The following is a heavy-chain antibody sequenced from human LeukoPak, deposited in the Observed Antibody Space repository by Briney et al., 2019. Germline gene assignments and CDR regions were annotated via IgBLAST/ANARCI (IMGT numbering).Heavy chain of an antibody. CDR2: IYYSGST. D-gene: IGHD3-9*01. CDR1: GGSISSRSYY. V-gene: IGHV4-39*07. CDR3: ARGYDILTGSSDDAFDI. J-gene: IGHJ3*02. Sequence: SETLYLTCTVSGGSISSRSYYWGWIRQPPGKGLEWIGNIYYSGSTYYNPSLKSRVTISVDTSKNQFSLKLSSVTAADTAVYHCARGYDILTGSSDDAFDIWGQGTLVTVSS.